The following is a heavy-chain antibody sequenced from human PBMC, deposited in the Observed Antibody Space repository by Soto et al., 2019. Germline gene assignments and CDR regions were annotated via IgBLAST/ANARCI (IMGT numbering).Heavy chain of an antibody. Sequence: SETLSLTCTVSGGSISSYYWSWIRQPPGKGLEWIGYIYYSGSTNYNPSLKSRVTISVDTSKNQFSLKLSSVTAADTAVYYCSIMSYDSSGYYSWFDPSGPGPLVTVS. CDR1: GGSISSYY. CDR3: SIMSYDSSGYYSWFDP. D-gene: IGHD3-22*01. CDR2: IYYSGST. V-gene: IGHV4-59*01. J-gene: IGHJ5*02.